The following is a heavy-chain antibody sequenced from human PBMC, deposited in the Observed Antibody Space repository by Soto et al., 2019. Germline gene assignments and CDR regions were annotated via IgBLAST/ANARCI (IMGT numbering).Heavy chain of an antibody. J-gene: IGHJ4*02. D-gene: IGHD3-22*01. CDR3: ARDPDYYDSSGSLDY. CDR2: ISSNGGTT. Sequence: PGGSLRLSCSVFGFSFSNYAMHWVRQAPGKGLQYVSSISSNGGTTYYADSVQGRFTISRDNSKNTLYLQMSSLRAEDTAVYYCARDPDYYDSSGSLDYWGQGTLVTVSS. CDR1: GFSFSNYA. V-gene: IGHV3-64*04.